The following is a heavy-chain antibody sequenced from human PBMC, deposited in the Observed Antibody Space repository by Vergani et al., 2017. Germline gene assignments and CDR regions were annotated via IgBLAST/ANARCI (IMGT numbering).Heavy chain of an antibody. CDR3: ARETDDYGDYQKSVIDY. CDR2: IYYSGST. D-gene: IGHD4-17*01. V-gene: IGHV4-31*03. Sequence: QVQLQESGPGLVKPSQTLSLTCTVSGGSISSGGYYWSWIPQHPGKGLEWIGYIYYSGSTYYNPSLKSRVTISVDTSKNQFSLKLSSVTAADTAVYYCARETDDYGDYQKSVIDYWGQGTLVTVSS. J-gene: IGHJ4*02. CDR1: GGSISSGGYY.